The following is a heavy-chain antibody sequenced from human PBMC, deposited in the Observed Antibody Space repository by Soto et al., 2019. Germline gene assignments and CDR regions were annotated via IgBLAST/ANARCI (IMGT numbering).Heavy chain of an antibody. V-gene: IGHV3-9*01. CDR2: ITWDSGVL. J-gene: IGHJ3*02. CDR1: GFTFDDYG. D-gene: IGHD3-3*01. CDR3: VKDGLTPIFGRVYDGVVI. Sequence: EVQLVESGGDLVQPGRSLRLSCAASGFTFDDYGLHWVRQAPGKALEWVSGITWDSGVLGYADSVRGRFSITRANAKKSLYLQMNGLRPEDTALYFCVKDGLTPIFGRVYDGVVIWGRGTMVTVSS.